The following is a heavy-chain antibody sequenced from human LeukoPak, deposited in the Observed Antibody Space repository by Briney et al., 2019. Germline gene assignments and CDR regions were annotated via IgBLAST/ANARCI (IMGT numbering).Heavy chain of an antibody. CDR1: GFTFSSYS. D-gene: IGHD4-11*01. V-gene: IGHV4-34*01. CDR3: ARAPLYSTLYYYYYYMDV. CDR2: INHSGST. J-gene: IGHJ6*03. Sequence: PGGCLRLSCAASGFTFSSYSMNWVRQPPGKGLEWSGEINHSGSTNYNPSLKSRVAISVDTSKNQFSLKLSSVTAADTAVYYCARAPLYSTLYYYYYYMDVWGKGTTVTVSS.